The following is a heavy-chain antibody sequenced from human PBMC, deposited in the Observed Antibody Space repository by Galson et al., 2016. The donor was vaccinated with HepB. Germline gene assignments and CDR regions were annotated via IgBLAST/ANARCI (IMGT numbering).Heavy chain of an antibody. V-gene: IGHV3-23*01. D-gene: IGHD1-26*01. CDR3: ARESYDSGRGYNYFDL. J-gene: IGHJ5*02. Sequence: SLRLSCAASGFTFSDYAMNWVRQAPGKGLEWVSDISRSGPRTNYAGSVRGRFTVSRDNSKNMLFLQMDSLRADDTAIYFCARESYDSGRGYNYFDLWGQGTLVTVSS. CDR2: ISRSGPRT. CDR1: GFTFSDYA.